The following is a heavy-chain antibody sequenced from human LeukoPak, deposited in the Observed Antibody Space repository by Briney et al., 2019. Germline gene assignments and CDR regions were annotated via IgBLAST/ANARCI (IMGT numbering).Heavy chain of an antibody. CDR3: AKEPSIAVFEY. Sequence: GGSLRLSCAASGFTFSSYSMNWVRQAPGKGLEWVSYISSSSSTIYYADSVKGRFTISRDNAKNSLYLQMNSLRAEDTAVYYCAKEPSIAVFEYWGQGTLVTVSS. V-gene: IGHV3-48*01. CDR2: ISSSSSTI. CDR1: GFTFSSYS. J-gene: IGHJ4*02. D-gene: IGHD6-19*01.